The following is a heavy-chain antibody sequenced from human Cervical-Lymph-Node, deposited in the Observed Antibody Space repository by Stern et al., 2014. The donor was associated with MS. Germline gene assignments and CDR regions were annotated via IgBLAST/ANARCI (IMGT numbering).Heavy chain of an antibody. D-gene: IGHD2-15*01. CDR2: IYQDGST. V-gene: IGHV4-59*01. J-gene: IGHJ5*02. CDR3: ARVDDCSGGTCFSTSWFDP. Sequence: QVQLQESGPGLVKPSETLSLTCTVSGGSFNNYYWSWIRQPPGKGLEWIWDIYQDGSTKYNPSLKSRVTISLHTSKKQFSLRLTSVTAADTAVYYCARVDDCSGGTCFSTSWFDPWGQGTLVTVSS. CDR1: GGSFNNYY.